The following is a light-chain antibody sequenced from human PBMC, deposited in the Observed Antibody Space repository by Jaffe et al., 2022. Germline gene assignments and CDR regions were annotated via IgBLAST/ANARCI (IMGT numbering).Light chain of an antibody. Sequence: EIVMTQSPATLSVSPGERATLSCRASQSVSSSLAWYQQKPGQAPRLLIYGASTRATGIPDSFSGSGSGTEFTLTISSLQSEDFAVYYCQQYNNWPRTFGQGTKVEIK. CDR3: QQYNNWPRT. CDR2: GAS. V-gene: IGKV3-15*01. CDR1: QSVSSS. J-gene: IGKJ1*01.